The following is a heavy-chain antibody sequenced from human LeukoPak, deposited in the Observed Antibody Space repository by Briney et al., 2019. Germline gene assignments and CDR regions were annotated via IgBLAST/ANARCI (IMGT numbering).Heavy chain of an antibody. J-gene: IGHJ4*02. CDR2: ISSSSSYI. CDR1: GFTFSSYA. V-gene: IGHV3-21*01. Sequence: GGSLRLSCAASGFTFSSYAMSWVRQAPGKGLEWVSFISSSSSYIYYADSVKGRFTISRDNAKNSLNLQMNSLRAEDTAVYYCARDGGSWYWKPSSVDYWGQGILVTVSS. D-gene: IGHD6-13*01. CDR3: ARDGGSWYWKPSSVDY.